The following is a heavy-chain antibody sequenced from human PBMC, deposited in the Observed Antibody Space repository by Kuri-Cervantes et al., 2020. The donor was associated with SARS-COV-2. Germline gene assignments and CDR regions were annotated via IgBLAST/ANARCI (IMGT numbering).Heavy chain of an antibody. J-gene: IGHJ3*02. V-gene: IGHV1-45*02. CDR2: ITPFNGNT. Sequence: SVKVSCKASGYTFTSSGISWVRQAPGQAPEWMGWITPFNGNTKYAQKFQDRVTITRDRSMNTAYMELSSLRSEDTAMYYCARSGPGAISREDGALDIWGQGTMVTVSS. D-gene: IGHD4/OR15-4a*01. CDR3: ARSGPGAISREDGALDI. CDR1: GYTFTSSG.